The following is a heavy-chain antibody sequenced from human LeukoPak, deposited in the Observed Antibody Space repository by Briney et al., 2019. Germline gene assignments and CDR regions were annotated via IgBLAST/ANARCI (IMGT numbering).Heavy chain of an antibody. D-gene: IGHD5-24*01. CDR2: IQTTGST. Sequence: SETLSLTCTVSGGSVTSKHWSWIRQPAGKGLEWIGRIQTTGSTNYNPTLESRVTMSVDTSKNQLSLRLTSVTAADTAIFYCAGQPRMASYFDFWGQGILVTVSS. V-gene: IGHV4-4*07. CDR3: AGQPRMASYFDF. CDR1: GGSVTSKH. J-gene: IGHJ4*02.